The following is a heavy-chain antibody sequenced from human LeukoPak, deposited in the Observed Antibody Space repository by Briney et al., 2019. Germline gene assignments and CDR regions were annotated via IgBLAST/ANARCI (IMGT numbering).Heavy chain of an antibody. Sequence: ASVKVSCKASGYTFTSYDINWVRQATGQGLEWMEWMNPNSGNTGYAQKFQGRVTMTRNTSISTAYMELSSLRSEDTAVYYCARGPSYVVTFGGVINWFDPWGQGTLVTVSS. CDR1: GYTFTSYD. CDR3: ARGPSYVVTFGGVINWFDP. J-gene: IGHJ5*02. D-gene: IGHD3-16*01. CDR2: MNPNSGNT. V-gene: IGHV1-8*01.